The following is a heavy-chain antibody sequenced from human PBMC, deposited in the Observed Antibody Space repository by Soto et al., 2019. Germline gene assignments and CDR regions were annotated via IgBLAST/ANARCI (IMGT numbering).Heavy chain of an antibody. D-gene: IGHD2-21*02. Sequence: EVQLVESGGGLVQPGGSLRLSCAASGFTFSSYWMSWARQAPGKGLEWVANIKQDGSEKYYVDSVKGRFTISRDNAKNSLYLQMNSLRAEDTAVYYCARERVGDSRGYWGQGTLVTVSS. CDR3: ARERVGDSRGY. CDR2: IKQDGSEK. J-gene: IGHJ4*02. V-gene: IGHV3-7*01. CDR1: GFTFSSYW.